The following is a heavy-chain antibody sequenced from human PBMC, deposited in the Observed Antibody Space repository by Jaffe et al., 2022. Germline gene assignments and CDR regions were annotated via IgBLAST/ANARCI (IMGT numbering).Heavy chain of an antibody. Sequence: QVQLQQWGAGLLKPSETLSLTCAVYGGSFSGYYWSWIRQPPGKGLEWIGEINHSGSTNYNPSLKSRVTISVDTSKNQFSLKLSSVTAADTAVYYCARGRPPPVPSYCSSTSCYVGFDPWGQGTLVTVSS. D-gene: IGHD2-2*01. CDR3: ARGRPPPVPSYCSSTSCYVGFDP. CDR1: GGSFSGYY. J-gene: IGHJ5*02. V-gene: IGHV4-34*01. CDR2: INHSGST.